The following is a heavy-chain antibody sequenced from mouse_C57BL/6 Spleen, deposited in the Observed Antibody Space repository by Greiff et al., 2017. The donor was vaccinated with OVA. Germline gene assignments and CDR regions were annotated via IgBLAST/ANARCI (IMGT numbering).Heavy chain of an antibody. CDR3: AREIYYYGSSLYAMDY. V-gene: IGHV1-53*01. J-gene: IGHJ4*01. CDR2: INPSNGGT. Sequence: QVQLQQPGTELVKPGASVKLSCKASGYTFTSYWMHWVKQRPGQGLEWIGNINPSNGGTNYNEKFKSKATLTVDKSSSTAYMQLSSLTSEDSAVYYGAREIYYYGSSLYAMDYWGQGTSVTVSS. CDR1: GYTFTSYW. D-gene: IGHD1-1*01.